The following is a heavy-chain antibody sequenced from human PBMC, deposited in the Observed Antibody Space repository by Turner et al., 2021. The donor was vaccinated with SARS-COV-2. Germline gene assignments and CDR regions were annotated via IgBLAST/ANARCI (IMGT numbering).Heavy chain of an antibody. CDR2: ISYDGGNK. CDR1: GFTFSSYG. CDR3: AKQGGPYCSGGSCYLHYFDY. Sequence: QVQLVESGGGVVQPWRSLRLSCAASGFTFSSYGMHWVRQAPGKGLEWVAVISYDGGNKYYADSVKGRITISRDNSKNTLYLQMNSLRAEDTAVYYCAKQGGPYCSGGSCYLHYFDYWGQGTLVTVS. D-gene: IGHD2-15*01. J-gene: IGHJ4*02. V-gene: IGHV3-30*18.